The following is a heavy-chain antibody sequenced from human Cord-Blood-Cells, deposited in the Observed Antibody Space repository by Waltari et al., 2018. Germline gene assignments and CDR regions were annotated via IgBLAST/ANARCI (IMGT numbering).Heavy chain of an antibody. CDR2: LRGRGGST. D-gene: IGHD6-6*01. CDR1: GFTFSSYA. J-gene: IGHJ3*02. V-gene: IGHV3-23*01. CDR3: AKDEEYSSSSINAFDI. Sequence: EVQLLESGGGLVQPGGSLRLSCAASGFTFSSYAMSWVRQAPGKGLEWVSALRGRGGSTYYADSGKGRFTISRDNSKNTRYLQMNSLRAEDTAVYYCAKDEEYSSSSINAFDIWGQGTMVTVSS.